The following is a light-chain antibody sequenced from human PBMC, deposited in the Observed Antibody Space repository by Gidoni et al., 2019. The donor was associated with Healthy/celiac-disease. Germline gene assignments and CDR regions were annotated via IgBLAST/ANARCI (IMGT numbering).Light chain of an antibody. J-gene: IGLJ2*01. CDR3: SSYAGSNNYVV. CDR2: EVS. Sequence: LTQPPSASGSPGQSVTISCTGTSSDVGGYNYVSWYQQHPGKAPKLMIYEVSKRPSGVPDRFSGSKSGNTASLTVSGLQAEDEADYYCSSYAGSNNYVVFGGGTKLTVL. V-gene: IGLV2-8*01. CDR1: SSDVGGYNY.